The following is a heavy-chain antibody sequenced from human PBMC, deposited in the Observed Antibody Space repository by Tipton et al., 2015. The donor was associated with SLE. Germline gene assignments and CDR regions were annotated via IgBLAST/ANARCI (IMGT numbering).Heavy chain of an antibody. CDR3: AKRSDSYYYMDV. Sequence: SLRLSCAASGFTFSNHGLHWVRQAPGKGLEWVGVIWYDGKNQYYADSVKGRFTISRDNSKNTLYLQMTSLRAEDTAVYYCAKRSDSYYYMDVWGKGTTVTVSS. CDR2: IWYDGKNQ. J-gene: IGHJ6*03. V-gene: IGHV3-33*06. CDR1: GFTFSNHG.